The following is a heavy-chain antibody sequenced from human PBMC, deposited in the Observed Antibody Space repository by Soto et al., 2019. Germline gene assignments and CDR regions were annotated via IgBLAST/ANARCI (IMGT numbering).Heavy chain of an antibody. D-gene: IGHD1-1*01. Sequence: EVQLVESGGGLVQPGGSLRLACATSVFTFSDEWMHWVRQAPGKGLGWAPRMKKDGSYRNYADFVEGRFTISRDDAKSELYLQMDRLRAEDTAVYSCARGGLEPFDYLGQGALVTVSS. V-gene: IGHV3-74*01. CDR3: ARGGLEPFDY. CDR1: VFTFSDEW. J-gene: IGHJ4*02. CDR2: MKKDGSYR.